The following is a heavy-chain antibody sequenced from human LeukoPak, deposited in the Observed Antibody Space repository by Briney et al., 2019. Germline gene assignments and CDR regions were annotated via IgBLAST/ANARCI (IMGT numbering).Heavy chain of an antibody. CDR2: ISGSGGST. CDR3: AKVSVVGYYYDSSGYYSDY. CDR1: GFXFSSYA. Sequence: PGGSLRLSCAASGFXFSSYAISWVRQAPGKGLEWVSAISGSGGSTYYADSVKGRFTISRDNSKNTLYLQMNSLRVEDTAVYYCAKVSVVGYYYDSSGYYSDYWGQGTLVTVSS. J-gene: IGHJ4*02. V-gene: IGHV3-23*01. D-gene: IGHD3-22*01.